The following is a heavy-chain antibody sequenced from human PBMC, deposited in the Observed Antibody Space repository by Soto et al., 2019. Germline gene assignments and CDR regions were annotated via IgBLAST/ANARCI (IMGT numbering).Heavy chain of an antibody. Sequence: AGGSLRLSCAASGFTFSDYYMSWIRQAPGKGLEWLSYINSSSSAIFYAGSVKGRFTISRDNAKNSLYLQMNSLRAEDTAVYYCARDRYCSGGTCSDIFDVWGQGTMVTLSS. CDR1: GFTFSDYY. J-gene: IGHJ3*01. D-gene: IGHD2-15*01. CDR3: ARDRYCSGGTCSDIFDV. CDR2: INSSSSAI. V-gene: IGHV3-11*01.